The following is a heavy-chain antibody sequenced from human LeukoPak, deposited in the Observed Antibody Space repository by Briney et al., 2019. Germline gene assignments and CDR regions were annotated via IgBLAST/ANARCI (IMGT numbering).Heavy chain of an antibody. CDR3: ARDSHYDFWSGPYRSFDY. D-gene: IGHD3-3*01. V-gene: IGHV1-69*01. CDR2: IIPIFGTA. J-gene: IGHJ4*02. CDR1: GGTFSSYA. Sequence: SVKVSCKASGGTFSSYAISWVRRAPGQGREWMGGIIPIFGTANYAQKFQGRVTITADESTSTAYMELSSLRSEDTAVYYCARDSHYDFWSGPYRSFDYWGQGTRVTVSS.